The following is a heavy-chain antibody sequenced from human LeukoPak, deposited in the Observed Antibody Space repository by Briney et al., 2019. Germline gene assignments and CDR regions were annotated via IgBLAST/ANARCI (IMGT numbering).Heavy chain of an antibody. D-gene: IGHD2-2*01. V-gene: IGHV3-23*01. CDR1: GFTFSSYA. CDR3: AKTVVPARGRLDC. CDR2: ISVTGGST. J-gene: IGHJ4*02. Sequence: QPGGSLTLSCAASGFTFSSYAMSWVRQAPGEGLEWVSAISVTGGSTYYADSVKGRFTISRDNSKNTLYLQMSSLRAEDTAVYYCAKTVVPARGRLDCWCQGTPVTVSS.